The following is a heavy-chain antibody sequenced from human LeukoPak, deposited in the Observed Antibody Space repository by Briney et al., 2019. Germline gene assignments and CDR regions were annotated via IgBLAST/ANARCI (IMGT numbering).Heavy chain of an antibody. CDR3: ARHDYGDSLFDY. Sequence: SETLSLTCAVYGGSFSGYYWSWIRQPPGKGLEWIGEINHSGSTNYNPSLKSRVTISVDTSKNQFSLELSSVTAADTAVYYCARHDYGDSLFDYWGQGTLVTVSS. J-gene: IGHJ4*02. CDR2: INHSGST. D-gene: IGHD4-17*01. V-gene: IGHV4-34*01. CDR1: GGSFSGYY.